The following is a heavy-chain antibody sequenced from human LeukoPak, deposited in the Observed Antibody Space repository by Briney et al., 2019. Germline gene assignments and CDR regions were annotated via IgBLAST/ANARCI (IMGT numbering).Heavy chain of an antibody. V-gene: IGHV4-61*02. CDR2: IYTSGST. Sequence: TLSLTCTVSGGSISSGTYYWSWIRQPAGKGLEWIGRIYTSGSTNYNPSLKSRVTISVDRSKNQFSLKLSSVTAADTAVYYCARGVGGYCSGGSCYSGPNWFDPWGQGTLVTVSS. CDR1: GGSISSGTYY. CDR3: ARGVGGYCSGGSCYSGPNWFDP. D-gene: IGHD2-15*01. J-gene: IGHJ5*02.